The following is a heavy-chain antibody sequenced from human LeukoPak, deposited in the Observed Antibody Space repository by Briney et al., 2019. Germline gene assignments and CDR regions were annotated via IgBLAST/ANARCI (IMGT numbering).Heavy chain of an antibody. J-gene: IGHJ4*02. V-gene: IGHV1-69-2*01. Sequence: ASVKISCKVSGYTFTDYYMHWVQQAPGKGLEWMGLVDPEDGETIYAEKFQGRVTITADTSTDTAYMELSSLRSEDTAVYYCATVTNAYDGSPFDYWGQGTLVTVSS. CDR2: VDPEDGET. D-gene: IGHD5-24*01. CDR3: ATVTNAYDGSPFDY. CDR1: GYTFTDYY.